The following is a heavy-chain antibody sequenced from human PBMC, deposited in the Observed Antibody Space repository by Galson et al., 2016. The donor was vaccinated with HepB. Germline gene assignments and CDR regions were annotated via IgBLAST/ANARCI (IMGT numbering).Heavy chain of an antibody. D-gene: IGHD5-18*01. CDR3: ASSVYSFGAPDLHY. CDR1: GYNFTSYW. V-gene: IGHV5-51*01. J-gene: IGHJ4*02. CDR2: IYTGDSNT. Sequence: QSGAEVKKPGESLKISCKASGYNFTSYWIGWVRQMPGKGLELMGIIYTGDSNTRYSPSFQGQVTISADKPISTSYLQWNSLKASDTAIYYCASSVYSFGAPDLHYWGQGTLVIVSS.